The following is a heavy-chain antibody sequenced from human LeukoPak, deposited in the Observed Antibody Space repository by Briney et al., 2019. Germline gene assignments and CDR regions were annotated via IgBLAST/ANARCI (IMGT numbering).Heavy chain of an antibody. Sequence: GASVKVSCKASGGTFSSYAISWVRQAPGQGLEWMGGIIPIFGTANYAQKFQGRVTITADESTSTAYMELSSLRSEDTAVYYCARAQDTAMVSRGSNNWFDPWGQGTLVTVSS. CDR3: ARAQDTAMVSRGSNNWFDP. CDR1: GGTFSSYA. J-gene: IGHJ5*02. CDR2: IIPIFGTA. V-gene: IGHV1-69*13. D-gene: IGHD5-18*01.